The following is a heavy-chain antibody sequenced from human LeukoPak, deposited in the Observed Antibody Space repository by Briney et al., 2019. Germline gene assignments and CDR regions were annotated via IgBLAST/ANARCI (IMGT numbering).Heavy chain of an antibody. D-gene: IGHD6-13*01. Sequence: GGSLRLSCAASGFTFSSYAMSWVRQAPGKGLEWVSAISGGGGSTYYADSVEGRFTISRDNSKNTLYLQMNSLRAEDTAVYYCAKDRPLSLRIAAAGAGLFDYWGQGTLVTVSS. CDR3: AKDRPLSLRIAAAGAGLFDY. CDR2: ISGGGGST. CDR1: GFTFSSYA. V-gene: IGHV3-23*01. J-gene: IGHJ4*02.